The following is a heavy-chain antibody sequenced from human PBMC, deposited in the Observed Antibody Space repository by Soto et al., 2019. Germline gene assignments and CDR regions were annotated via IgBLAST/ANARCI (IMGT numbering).Heavy chain of an antibody. D-gene: IGHD3-3*01. CDR2: VSPSGGRP. V-gene: IGHV1-46*01. CDR3: ARDYNFGVFVYGMDV. J-gene: IGHJ6*02. Sequence: GASVKVSCKASGYIFTSYAMHWVRQAPGQGLEWMGIVSPSGGRPTYAQKFQGRITMTRDTSTSTVYMELSSLRSEDTAVYYCARDYNFGVFVYGMDVWGQGTTVTASS. CDR1: GYIFTSYA.